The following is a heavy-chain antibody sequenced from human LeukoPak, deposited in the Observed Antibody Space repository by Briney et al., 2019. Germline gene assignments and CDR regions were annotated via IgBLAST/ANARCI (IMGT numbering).Heavy chain of an antibody. Sequence: PSETLSLTCTVSGGSISSGPYSWAWIRQPLGKGLEWIGYIYHSGSASYNPSLTSRLTISVDTSKNQFSLKLSSVTAADTAVYYCARAKDSSGYYSLYYFDNWGQGTLVTVSS. CDR3: ARAKDSSGYYSLYYFDN. D-gene: IGHD3-22*01. CDR2: IYHSGSA. V-gene: IGHV4-30-4*07. CDR1: GGSISSGPYS. J-gene: IGHJ4*02.